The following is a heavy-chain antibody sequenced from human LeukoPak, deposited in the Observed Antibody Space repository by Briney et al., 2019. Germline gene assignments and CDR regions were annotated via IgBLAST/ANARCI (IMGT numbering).Heavy chain of an antibody. CDR3: ARQMWKGSSSWYDFDY. CDR2: IYPGDSDT. CDR1: GYSFTSYW. V-gene: IGHV5-51*01. J-gene: IGHJ4*02. D-gene: IGHD6-13*01. Sequence: GESLKISCKGSGYSFTSYWIGWVRQMPGKGLEWMGIIYPGDSDTRYSPSFQGQVTISADKSISTAYLQWSSLKASDTAMYYCARQMWKGSSSWYDFDYWGQGTLVTVSS.